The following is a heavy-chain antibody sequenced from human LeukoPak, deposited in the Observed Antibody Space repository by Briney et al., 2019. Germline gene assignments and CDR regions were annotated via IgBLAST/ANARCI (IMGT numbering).Heavy chain of an antibody. CDR2: ISSSSSTI. D-gene: IGHD6-13*01. Sequence: GGSLRLSCAASGFTFSSCSMNWVRQAPGKGLEWVSYISSSSSTIYYADSVKGRFTISRDNSKNTLYLQMSSLRAEDTAVYYCAKVSIATVGVYYYYMDVWGKGTTVTVSS. CDR3: AKVSIATVGVYYYYMDV. CDR1: GFTFSSCS. J-gene: IGHJ6*03. V-gene: IGHV3-48*01.